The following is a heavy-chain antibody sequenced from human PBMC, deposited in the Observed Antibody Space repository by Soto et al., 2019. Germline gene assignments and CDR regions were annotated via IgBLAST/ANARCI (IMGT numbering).Heavy chain of an antibody. CDR3: AKDTFPDSSGYYYW. CDR1: GFTFDDYA. Sequence: GGSLRLSCVASGFTFDDYAMHWVRQAPGKGLEWVSGISWNSGSIGYADSVKGRFTISRDNAKNSLYLQMNSLRAEDTALYYCAKDTFPDSSGYYYWWGQGTMVTV. CDR2: ISWNSGSI. D-gene: IGHD3-22*01. V-gene: IGHV3-9*01. J-gene: IGHJ3*01.